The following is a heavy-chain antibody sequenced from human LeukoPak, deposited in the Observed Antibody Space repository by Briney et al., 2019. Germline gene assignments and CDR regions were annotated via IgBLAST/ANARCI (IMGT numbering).Heavy chain of an antibody. CDR2: INPNSGGT. V-gene: IGHV1-2*02. CDR1: GYTFTGYY. J-gene: IGHJ5*02. CDR3: ARELLVFGVVIPNPNWFDP. Sequence: ASVKVSCKASGYTFTGYYMHWVRQAPGQGLEWMGWINPNSGGTNYAQKFQGRVTMTRDTSISTAYMELSRLRSDDTAVYYCARELLVFGVVIPNPNWFDPWGQGTLVTVSS. D-gene: IGHD3-3*01.